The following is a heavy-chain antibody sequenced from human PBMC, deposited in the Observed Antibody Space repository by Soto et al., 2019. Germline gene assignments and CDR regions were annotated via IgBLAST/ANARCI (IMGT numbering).Heavy chain of an antibody. Sequence: GGSLRLSCAASGFTFNNFVMSWVRHIPGKGLDWVSGITGSGGRAYYADSVKGRFTISRDNSRNTVYLQMSRLGAADTAMYHCAVHLGQNYYTMDVWGQGTTVTVSS. CDR2: ITGSGGRA. J-gene: IGHJ6*02. CDR1: GFTFNNFV. CDR3: AVHLGQNYYTMDV. V-gene: IGHV3-23*01.